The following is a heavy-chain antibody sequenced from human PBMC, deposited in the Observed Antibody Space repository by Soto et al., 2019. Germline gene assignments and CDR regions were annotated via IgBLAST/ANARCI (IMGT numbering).Heavy chain of an antibody. Sequence: SETLSLTCTVSRRSISSYYWSWIRQPPGKGLEWIGYIYYSGSTNYNPSLKSRVTISVDTSKNQFSLKLTSVTAADTTVYYCARRAPGGSGRYRFYYYMDVWGKGTTVTGSS. CDR2: IYYSGST. CDR1: RRSISSYY. V-gene: IGHV4-59*08. CDR3: ARRAPGGSGRYRFYYYMDV. D-gene: IGHD3-10*01. J-gene: IGHJ6*03.